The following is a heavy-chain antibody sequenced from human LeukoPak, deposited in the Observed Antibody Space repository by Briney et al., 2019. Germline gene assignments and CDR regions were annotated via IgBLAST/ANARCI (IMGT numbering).Heavy chain of an antibody. V-gene: IGHV1-8*03. CDR3: ARIGSITIFGVVNNYMDV. CDR2: MNTNSGNT. Sequence: ASVKVSCKASGYTFTSYDINWVRQATGQGLEWMGWMNTNSGNTGYAQKFQGRVTITRNTSISTAYMELSSLRSEDTAVYYCARIGSITIFGVVNNYMDVWGKGTTVTVSS. D-gene: IGHD3-3*01. CDR1: GYTFTSYD. J-gene: IGHJ6*03.